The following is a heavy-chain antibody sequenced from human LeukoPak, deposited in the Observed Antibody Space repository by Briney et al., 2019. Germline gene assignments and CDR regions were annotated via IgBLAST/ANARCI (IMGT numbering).Heavy chain of an antibody. CDR3: TFEIGRSQGAFDI. V-gene: IGHV3-33*01. Sequence: GRSLRLSCAASGFTFSKYAMHWLRQTPGKGVEWVAVIWNDGSDKNYADCVKGRFTISSDNSKNTLYLQMNSLRAEDTAVYYCTFEIGRSQGAFDIWGQGTMITVSS. CDR2: IWNDGSDK. J-gene: IGHJ3*02. CDR1: GFTFSKYA. D-gene: IGHD1-26*01.